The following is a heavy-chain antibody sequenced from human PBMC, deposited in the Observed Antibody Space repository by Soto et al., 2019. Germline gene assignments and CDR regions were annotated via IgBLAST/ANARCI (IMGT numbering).Heavy chain of an antibody. V-gene: IGHV1-3*01. Sequence: ASVKVSCKASGYTFTSYAIHWVRQAPGQRLEWMGWINPGNDKTAYSQKFQGRVNITGDTSANTAYMELSSLRSDDTAMYYCARGGYYDSSGSRNYHYYGMNVWGQGTTVTVSS. J-gene: IGHJ6*02. D-gene: IGHD3-22*01. CDR1: GYTFTSYA. CDR3: ARGGYYDSSGSRNYHYYGMNV. CDR2: INPGNDKT.